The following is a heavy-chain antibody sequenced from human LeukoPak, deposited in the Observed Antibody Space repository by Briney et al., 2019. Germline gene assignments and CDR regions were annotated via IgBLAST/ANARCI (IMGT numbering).Heavy chain of an antibody. V-gene: IGHV1-46*01. Sequence: ASVKVSCKASGYTFTSYYMHWVRQAPGLGLEWMGIINPSGGSTSYAQKFQGRVTMTRDTSTSTVYMELSSLRSEDTAVYYCARDGYYYDSSGYYYDYWGQGTLVTVSS. CDR2: INPSGGST. CDR1: GYTFTSYY. D-gene: IGHD3-22*01. J-gene: IGHJ4*02. CDR3: ARDGYYYDSSGYYYDY.